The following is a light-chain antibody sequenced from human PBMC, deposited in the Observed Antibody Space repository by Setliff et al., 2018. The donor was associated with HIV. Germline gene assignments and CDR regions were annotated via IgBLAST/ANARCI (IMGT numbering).Light chain of an antibody. CDR1: QSVLYSSNNKNY. Sequence: DIVMTQSPDSLAVSLGERATINCKSSQSVLYSSNNKNYLAWYQQEPGQPPKLLIYWASTRESGVPDRFSGSGSGTDFTLTISSLQAGDVAVYYCQQYYSTPPWTFGQGTKVDIK. CDR2: WAS. V-gene: IGKV4-1*01. CDR3: QQYYSTPPWT. J-gene: IGKJ1*01.